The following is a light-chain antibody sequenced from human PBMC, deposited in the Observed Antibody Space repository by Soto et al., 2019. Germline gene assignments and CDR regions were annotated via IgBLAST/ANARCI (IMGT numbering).Light chain of an antibody. J-gene: IGLJ2*01. Sequence: QSALTQPASVSGSPGQSITISCTGSSSDIGGYNYVSWYQQHPDKAPKLVIYEVNNRPSGVSNRFSGSKSGNTASLTISGLQAGDEADYYCSSYTSSRIVVFGGGTKLTVL. CDR1: SSDIGGYNY. CDR3: SSYTSSRIVV. CDR2: EVN. V-gene: IGLV2-14*01.